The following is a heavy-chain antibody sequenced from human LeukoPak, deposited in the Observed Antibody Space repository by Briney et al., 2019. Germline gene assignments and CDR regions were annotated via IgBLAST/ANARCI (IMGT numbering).Heavy chain of an antibody. V-gene: IGHV3-23*01. J-gene: IGHJ3*02. CDR1: GFTFSSYT. D-gene: IGHD5-12*01. Sequence: PGGSLRLSCAASGFTFSSYTMSWVRQAPGKGLEWVSAISGSGGSTYYADSVKGRFTISRDNSKNTLYLQMNSLRAEDTAVYYCAKARYSGYDPDAFDIWGQGTMVTVSS. CDR3: AKARYSGYDPDAFDI. CDR2: ISGSGGST.